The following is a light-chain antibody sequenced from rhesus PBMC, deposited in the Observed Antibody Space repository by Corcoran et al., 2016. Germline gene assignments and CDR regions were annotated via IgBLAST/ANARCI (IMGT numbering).Light chain of an antibody. Sequence: VMTQSPATRSLSPGERATLSCRASQSVSSYVAWYQQRPEQAPRLLIYDASIRATGIPDRFSGSGSGTDFTLTISSLAPEDFAVYYCQQYSHWPSFGQGTKVEIK. CDR1: QSVSSY. CDR2: DAS. CDR3: QQYSHWPS. V-gene: IGKV3S9*01. J-gene: IGKJ2*01.